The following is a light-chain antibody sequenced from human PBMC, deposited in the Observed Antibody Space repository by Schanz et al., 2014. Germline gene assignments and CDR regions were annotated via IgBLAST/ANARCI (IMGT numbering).Light chain of an antibody. J-gene: IGLJ1*01. CDR1: SSDVGAHNH. Sequence: QSALTQPASLSGSPGQSITVSCTGTSSDVGAHNHVSWYQQHPGKAPKLMIYDVSNRPSGVSNRFSGSKSGNTASLTISGLQAEDEADYYCSSYTSSSTPYVFGTGTKLTVL. V-gene: IGLV2-14*01. CDR2: DVS. CDR3: SSYTSSSTPYV.